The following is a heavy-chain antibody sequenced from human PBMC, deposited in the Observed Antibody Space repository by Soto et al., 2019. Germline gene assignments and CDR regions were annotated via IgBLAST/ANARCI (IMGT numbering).Heavy chain of an antibody. Sequence: SETLSLSCTVSGGSISSGGYYWSWIRQHPGKGLEWIGYIYYSGSTYYNPSLKSRVTISVDTSKNQFSLKLSSVTAADTAVYYCARGFLGGYCSSTSCLDYWGQGTLVTSPQ. CDR3: ARGFLGGYCSSTSCLDY. CDR1: GGSISSGGYY. CDR2: IYYSGST. J-gene: IGHJ4*02. D-gene: IGHD2-2*01. V-gene: IGHV4-31*03.